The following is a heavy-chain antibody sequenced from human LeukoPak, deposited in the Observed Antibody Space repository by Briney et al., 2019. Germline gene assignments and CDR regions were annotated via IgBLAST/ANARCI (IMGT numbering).Heavy chain of an antibody. J-gene: IGHJ4*02. CDR3: ARGSYSNFAY. D-gene: IGHD4-11*01. CDR1: GGSISSYY. Sequence: PSETLSLTCTVSGGSISSYYWSWIRQPPGKGLEWIGYIYYSGSTNCNPSLKSRVTISVDTSKNQFSLKLSSVTAADTAVYYCARGSYSNFAYWGQGTLVTVSS. V-gene: IGHV4-59*01. CDR2: IYYSGST.